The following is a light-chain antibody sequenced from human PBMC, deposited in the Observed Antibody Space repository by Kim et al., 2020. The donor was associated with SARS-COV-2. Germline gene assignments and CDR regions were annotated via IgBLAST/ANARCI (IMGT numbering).Light chain of an antibody. CDR1: QSISSW. J-gene: IGKJ1*01. V-gene: IGKV1-5*03. CDR3: QQYNSYQRT. Sequence: DIQMTQSPSTLSASVGDRVTITCRASQSISSWLAWYQQKPGKAPKLLIYKASSLESGVPSRFSGSGSGTEFTLTISSLQPDDFATYYCQQYNSYQRTFGQETKVDIK. CDR2: KAS.